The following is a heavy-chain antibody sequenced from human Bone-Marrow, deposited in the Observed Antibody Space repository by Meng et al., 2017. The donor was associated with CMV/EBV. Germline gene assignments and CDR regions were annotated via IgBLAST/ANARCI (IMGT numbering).Heavy chain of an antibody. V-gene: IGHV4-34*01. CDR1: GGSFSGYY. CDR3: ARDKGPYDSSGTFDY. CDR2: INHSGST. D-gene: IGHD3-22*01. Sequence: SETLSLTCAVYGGSFSGYYWSWIRQPPGKGLEWIGEINHSGSTNYNPSLKSRVTISVDTSKNQFSLKLSSVTAADTAAYYCARDKGPYDSSGTFDYWGQGTLVTVSS. J-gene: IGHJ4*02.